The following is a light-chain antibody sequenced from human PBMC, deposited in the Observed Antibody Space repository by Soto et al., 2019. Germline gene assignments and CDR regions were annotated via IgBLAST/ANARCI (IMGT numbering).Light chain of an antibody. J-gene: IGKJ1*01. CDR3: QQYGSSPPWT. Sequence: EIVLTQSPGTLSLSPGERATLSCRAIQSVSSSYLAWYQQKPGQAPRLLIYGASNRATGIPARFSGSGSGTDFTLTISRLEPEDFAVYYCQQYGSSPPWTFGQGTKVDIK. V-gene: IGKV3-20*01. CDR2: GAS. CDR1: QSVSSSY.